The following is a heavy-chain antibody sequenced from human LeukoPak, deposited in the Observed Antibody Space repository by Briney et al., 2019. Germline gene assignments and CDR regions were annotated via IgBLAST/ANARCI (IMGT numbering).Heavy chain of an antibody. D-gene: IGHD3-16*01. CDR1: GFTFSRYT. Sequence: GGSLRLSCAASGFTFSRYTMNWVRQAPGKELEWISNIRSESSSTTYADSVKGRFTISRDNAKNSLYLQINSLRAEDTAVYYCVTDLNWAFDYWGQGTLVTVSS. J-gene: IGHJ4*02. CDR3: VTDLNWAFDY. CDR2: IRSESSST. V-gene: IGHV3-48*01.